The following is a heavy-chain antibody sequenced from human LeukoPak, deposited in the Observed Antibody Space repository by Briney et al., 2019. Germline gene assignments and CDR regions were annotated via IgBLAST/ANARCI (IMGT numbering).Heavy chain of an antibody. J-gene: IGHJ3*02. CDR3: ANLPIAPGWAFDI. D-gene: IGHD6-13*01. V-gene: IGHV3-30*02. CDR2: IRYDGSNK. CDR1: GFTFSSYG. Sequence: PGGSLRLSCAASGFTFSSYGMHWVRQAPGKGLKWVAFIRYDGSNKYYADSVKGRFTISRDNSKNTLYLQMNSLRAEDTAVYYCANLPIAPGWAFDIWGQGTMVTVSS.